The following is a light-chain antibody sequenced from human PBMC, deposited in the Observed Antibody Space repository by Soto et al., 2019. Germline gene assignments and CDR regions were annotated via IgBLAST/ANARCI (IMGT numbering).Light chain of an antibody. Sequence: QSVLTQPASVSGSPGQSINISCTGTSSDAGGYNYVSWYQQHPGKAPKLMIYDVSSRPSGVSNRFSGSKSGNTASLTISGLQAEDEADYYCSSYTSSSTYVVFGGGTKLTVL. CDR2: DVS. J-gene: IGLJ2*01. CDR3: SSYTSSSTYVV. V-gene: IGLV2-14*01. CDR1: SSDAGGYNY.